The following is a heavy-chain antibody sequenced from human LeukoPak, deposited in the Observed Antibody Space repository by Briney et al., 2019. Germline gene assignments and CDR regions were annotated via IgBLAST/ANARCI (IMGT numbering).Heavy chain of an antibody. V-gene: IGHV4-59*01. CDR3: AREGRLQSFGI. CDR1: GGSISSYY. Sequence: KSSETLSLTCTVSGGSISSYYWSWIRQPPGKGLEWIGYIYYSGSTNYNPSLKSRVTISVDTSKNQFSPKLSSVTAADTAVYYCAREGRLQSFGIWGQGTMVTVSS. CDR2: IYYSGST. D-gene: IGHD5-24*01. J-gene: IGHJ3*02.